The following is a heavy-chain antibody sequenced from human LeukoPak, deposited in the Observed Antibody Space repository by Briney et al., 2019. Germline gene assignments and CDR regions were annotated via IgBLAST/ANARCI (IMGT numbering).Heavy chain of an antibody. CDR3: ARAPPEYCSSTSCPSNSYYYYGMDV. J-gene: IGHJ6*02. CDR2: IIPIFGTA. Sequence: GASAKVSGKASGGTFSSYAISWVRQAPGQGLEWMGGIIPIFGTANYAQKFQGRVTITADESTSTAYMELSSLRSEDTAVYYCARAPPEYCSSTSCPSNSYYYYGMDVWGQGTTVTVSS. D-gene: IGHD2-2*01. V-gene: IGHV1-69*01. CDR1: GGTFSSYA.